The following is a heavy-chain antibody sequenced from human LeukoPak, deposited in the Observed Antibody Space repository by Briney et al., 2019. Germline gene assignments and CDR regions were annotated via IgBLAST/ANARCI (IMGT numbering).Heavy chain of an antibody. CDR2: INHSGST. J-gene: IGHJ4*02. D-gene: IGHD3-16*01. Sequence: SETLSLTCPVSGVSLSGYYWGWIRQTPGKGLEWIGEINHSGSTNYNPSLKSRVPISVDTSKNQFSLKLSSVTAADTAVYYCARGFRGTLMRYYFDYWGQGTLVTVPS. CDR1: GVSLSGYY. V-gene: IGHV4-34*01. CDR3: ARGFRGTLMRYYFDY.